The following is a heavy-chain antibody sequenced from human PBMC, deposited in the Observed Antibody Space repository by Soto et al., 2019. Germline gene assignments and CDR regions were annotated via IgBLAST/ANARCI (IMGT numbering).Heavy chain of an antibody. CDR2: IRSKANSYAT. CDR1: GFTFSGSA. D-gene: IGHD6-6*01. Sequence: EVQLVESGGGLVQPGGSLKLSCAASGFTFSGSAMHWVRQASGKGLEWVGRIRSKANSYATAYAASVKGRFTISRDDSKNTAYLQMNGLKTEDTAVYYCTRQLVGLRDSSLKGYYYYYGMDVWGQGTTVTVSS. V-gene: IGHV3-73*02. J-gene: IGHJ6*02. CDR3: TRQLVGLRDSSLKGYYYYYGMDV.